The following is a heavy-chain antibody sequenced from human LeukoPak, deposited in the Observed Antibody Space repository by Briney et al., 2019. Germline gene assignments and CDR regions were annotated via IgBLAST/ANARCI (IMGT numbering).Heavy chain of an antibody. CDR2: MNPNSGNT. CDR3: ARALSSTHMDNWFDP. Sequence: GESLKVSCKASGYTFTSYDINWVRQATGQGLEWMGWMNPNSGNTGYAQKFQGRVTMTTDTSTSTAYMELRSLRSDDTAVYYCARALSSTHMDNWFDPWGQGTLVTVSS. CDR1: GYTFTSYD. J-gene: IGHJ5*02. D-gene: IGHD2-21*01. V-gene: IGHV1-8*01.